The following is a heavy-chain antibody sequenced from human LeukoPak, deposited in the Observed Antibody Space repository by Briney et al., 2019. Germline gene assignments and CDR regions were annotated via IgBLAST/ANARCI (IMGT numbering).Heavy chain of an antibody. CDR2: IYYSGST. V-gene: IGHV4-39*07. CDR1: GGSISSSSYY. J-gene: IGHJ4*02. Sequence: SETLSLTCIVSGGSISSSSYYWGWIRQSPGKGLEWIGSIYYSGSTYYNPSLKSRVTISVDTSKNQFSLKLSSVTAADTAVYYCARNFATVTTIIADYWGQGTLVTVSS. CDR3: ARNFATVTTIIADY. D-gene: IGHD4-17*01.